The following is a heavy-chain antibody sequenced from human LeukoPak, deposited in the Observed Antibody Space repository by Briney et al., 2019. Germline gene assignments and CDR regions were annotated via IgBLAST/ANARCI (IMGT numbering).Heavy chain of an antibody. CDR2: IYTSGST. V-gene: IGHV4-4*07. J-gene: IGHJ6*03. Sequence: SETLSLTCTVSGGSISSYYWSWIRQPAGKGLEWIGRIYTSGSTNYNPSLKSRVTMSVDTSKNQFSLKLSSVTAADTAVYYCARDRGDYAFYYYYMDVWGKGTTVTVSS. D-gene: IGHD4-17*01. CDR3: ARDRGDYAFYYYYMDV. CDR1: GGSISSYY.